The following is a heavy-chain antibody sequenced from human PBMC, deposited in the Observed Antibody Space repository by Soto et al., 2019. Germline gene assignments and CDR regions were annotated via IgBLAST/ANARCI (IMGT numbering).Heavy chain of an antibody. J-gene: IGHJ2*01. CDR3: ARLEQQLVDYWYLAH. V-gene: IGHV1-69*12. Sequence: QVQLLQSGAEVKKPGSSVTVSCKASGGTFSSNSIVWVRQAPGQGLEWMGGIVPMFGTPKNAQKFQGRLTITADESTSTVYMELKSLRSADTAVYYCARLEQQLVDYWYLAHWGRGTLVTVSS. CDR1: GGTFSSNS. CDR2: IVPMFGTP. D-gene: IGHD6-13*01.